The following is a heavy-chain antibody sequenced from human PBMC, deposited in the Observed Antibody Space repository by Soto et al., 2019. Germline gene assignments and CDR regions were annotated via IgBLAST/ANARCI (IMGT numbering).Heavy chain of an antibody. CDR1: CASINSYY. CDR3: ARERVLGYCSSTSSPRYLDV. J-gene: IGHJ6*03. V-gene: IGHV4-59*01. Sequence: PSETPSLTCTVSCASINSYYWSWIRQPPGKGLEWIGYIYYSGSTNYNPSLKSRGTISVDTSKNQFSLKLNSVTAADTAVYYCARERVLGYCSSTSSPRYLDVWGKGTTVT. D-gene: IGHD2-2*01. CDR2: IYYSGST.